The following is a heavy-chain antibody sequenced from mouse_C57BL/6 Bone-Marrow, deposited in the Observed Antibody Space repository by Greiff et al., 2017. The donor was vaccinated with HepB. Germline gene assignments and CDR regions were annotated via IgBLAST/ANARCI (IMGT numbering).Heavy chain of an antibody. V-gene: IGHV1-69*01. Sequence: QVQLQQPGAELVMPGASVKLSCKASGYTFTSYWMHWVKQRPGQGLEWIGEIDPSDSYTNYNQKFKGKSTLTVDKSSSTAYMQLSSLTSEDSAVYYCARCSTTVVADYFDYWGQGTTLTVSS. CDR3: ARCSTTVVADYFDY. J-gene: IGHJ2*01. CDR2: IDPSDSYT. CDR1: GYTFTSYW. D-gene: IGHD1-1*01.